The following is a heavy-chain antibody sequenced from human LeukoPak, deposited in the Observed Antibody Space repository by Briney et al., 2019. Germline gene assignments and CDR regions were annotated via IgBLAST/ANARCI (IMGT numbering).Heavy chain of an antibody. V-gene: IGHV4-39*07. D-gene: IGHD3-10*01. J-gene: IGHJ6*03. CDR2: IYYSGST. CDR3: ARGSITMVRGVIIDYYYYYMDV. Sequence: PSETLSLTCTVSGGSISSSSYYWGWIRQPPGKGLEWIGSIYYSGSTNYNPSLKSRVTMSVDTSKNQFSLKLSTVTAADTAVYYCARGSITMVRGVIIDYYYYYMDVWGKGTTVTISS. CDR1: GGSISSSSYY.